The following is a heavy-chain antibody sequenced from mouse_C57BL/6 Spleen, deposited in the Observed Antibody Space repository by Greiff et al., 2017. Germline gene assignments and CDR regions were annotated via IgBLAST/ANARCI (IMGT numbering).Heavy chain of an antibody. V-gene: IGHV1-82*01. CDR3: ARWGLLQGAMDY. CDR1: GYAFSSSW. Sequence: QVQLQQSGPELVKPGASVKISCKASGYAFSSSWMHWVKQRPGKGLEWIGRIYPGDGDTNYNGKFKGKATLTADKSSSTAYMQLSSLTSEDSAVYFCARWGLLQGAMDYWGKGTSVTGSS. D-gene: IGHD2-3*01. J-gene: IGHJ4*01. CDR2: IYPGDGDT.